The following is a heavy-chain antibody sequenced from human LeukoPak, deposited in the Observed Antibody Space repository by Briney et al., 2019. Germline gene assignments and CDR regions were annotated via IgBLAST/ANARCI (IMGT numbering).Heavy chain of an antibody. V-gene: IGHV4-4*07. CDR3: ARQIASAGTAGFDF. J-gene: IGHJ4*02. CDR1: GGSISSYY. Sequence: SETLSLTCTVSGGSISSYYWSWIRQPAGKELEWVGRIYSTGSTNYNPSLKSRVTMSVDTSKNQFSLRLRSVTAADTAVYYCARQIASAGTAGFDFWGQGALVTVSS. D-gene: IGHD6-13*01. CDR2: IYSTGST.